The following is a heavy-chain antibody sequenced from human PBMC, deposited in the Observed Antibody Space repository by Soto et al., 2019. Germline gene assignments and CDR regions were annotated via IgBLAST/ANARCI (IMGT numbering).Heavy chain of an antibody. D-gene: IGHD3-10*01. J-gene: IGHJ6*03. CDR2: ISGNSGSI. CDR1: GFPFSSYG. V-gene: IGHV3-9*01. CDR3: ATIGGYYGSGSYLEYYYYMDV. Sequence: PGGSLRLSCAASGFPFSSYGMHWVRHAPGKGLVWVSGISGNSGSIGYADSVKGRFTISRDNAKNSLYLQMNSLRAEDTALYYCATIGGYYGSGSYLEYYYYMDVWGKGTTVTVSS.